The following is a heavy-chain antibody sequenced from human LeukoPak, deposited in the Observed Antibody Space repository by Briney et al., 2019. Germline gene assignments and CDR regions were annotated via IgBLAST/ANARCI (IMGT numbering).Heavy chain of an antibody. Sequence: GGSLRLSCAASGFTFSSYAMRWVRQAPGKGLEWVSAISGSGGSTYYADSVKGRFTISRDNSKNTLYLQMNSLRAEDTAVYYCAKDSYYDYVWGSYRYLDYWGQGTLVTVSS. CDR3: AKDSYYDYVWGSYRYLDY. V-gene: IGHV3-23*01. CDR1: GFTFSSYA. CDR2: ISGSGGST. J-gene: IGHJ4*02. D-gene: IGHD3-16*02.